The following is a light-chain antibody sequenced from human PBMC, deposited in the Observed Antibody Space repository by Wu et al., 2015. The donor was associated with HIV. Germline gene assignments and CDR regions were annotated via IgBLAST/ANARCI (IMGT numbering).Light chain of an antibody. V-gene: IGKV3-15*01. CDR3: QQYNNWPRT. CDR1: QSVNSN. CDR2: GAS. J-gene: IGKJ1*01. Sequence: EIMMAQSPATLSVSPGERATLSCRASQSVNSNLAWYQQKPGQSPRLLIYGASTRATGVPARFSGSGSGPDFTLTISSMQSEDFAVYYCQQYNNWPRTFGQGTKVEI.